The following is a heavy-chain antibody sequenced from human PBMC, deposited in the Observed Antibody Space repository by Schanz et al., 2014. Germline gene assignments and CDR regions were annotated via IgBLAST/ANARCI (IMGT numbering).Heavy chain of an antibody. CDR3: AKSDAFDI. V-gene: IGHV3-74*02. J-gene: IGHJ3*02. Sequence: EEQLVESGGGLVQPGGSLRLSCAASGFSFSTYWMSWVRQAPGKGLEWVSRINGDGSRTAYADSVKGRFTISRDNAKNTLYLQMNSLRAEDTAVYYCAKSDAFDIWGQGTLXTVSS. CDR2: INGDGSRT. CDR1: GFSFSTYW.